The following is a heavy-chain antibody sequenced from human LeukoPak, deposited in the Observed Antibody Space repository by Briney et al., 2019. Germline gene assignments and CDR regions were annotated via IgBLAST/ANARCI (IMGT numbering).Heavy chain of an antibody. CDR3: VKPLWFGELLGGTGDY. D-gene: IGHD3-10*01. J-gene: IGHJ4*02. Sequence: GGSLRLSCSASGFTFSSYAMHWVRQAPGKGLEYVSAISSNGGSTYYADSVKGRFTISGDNSKNTLYLQMSSLRAEDTAVYYCVKPLWFGELLGGTGDYWGQGTLVTVSS. CDR2: ISSNGGST. V-gene: IGHV3-64D*06. CDR1: GFTFSSYA.